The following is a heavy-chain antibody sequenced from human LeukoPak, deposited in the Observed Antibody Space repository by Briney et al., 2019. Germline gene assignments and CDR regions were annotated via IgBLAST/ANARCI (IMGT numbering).Heavy chain of an antibody. V-gene: IGHV4-38-2*02. J-gene: IGHJ6*03. D-gene: IGHD3-9*01. CDR3: ARDLLTGIGFMDPYYMDV. CDR1: GYSISSGYY. Sequence: PSETLSLTCIVSGYSISSGYYCGWIRQPPGKGLEWIGSIYHSGSTYYNPSLKSRVTISIDTSKNQFSLKLSSVTAADTAVYYCARDLLTGIGFMDPYYMDVWGKGTTVTVSS. CDR2: IYHSGST.